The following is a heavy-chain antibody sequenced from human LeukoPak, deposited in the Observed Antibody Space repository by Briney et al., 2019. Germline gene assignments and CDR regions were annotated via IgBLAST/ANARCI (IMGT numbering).Heavy chain of an antibody. V-gene: IGHV3-9*01. CDR3: AKDGEEYDSSGYLFHY. CDR1: GFTFDDYA. J-gene: IGHJ4*02. CDR2: ISWNSGSI. D-gene: IGHD3-22*01. Sequence: SGRSLRLSCAASGFTFDDYAMHWVRQAPGKGLEWVSGISWNSGSIGYADSVKGRFTISRDNAKNSLYLQMNSLRAEDTALYYCAKDGEEYDSSGYLFHYWGQGTLVTVSS.